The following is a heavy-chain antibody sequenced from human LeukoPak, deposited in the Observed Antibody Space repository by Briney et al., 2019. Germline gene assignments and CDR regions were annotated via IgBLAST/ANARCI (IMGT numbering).Heavy chain of an antibody. CDR3: ARIFRAGSTYHYYGMDV. J-gene: IGHJ6*02. CDR2: ISFDGSSK. Sequence: GGSLRLSCAASGFTFSSHAMHWVRQAPGKGLEWVAVISFDGSSKYYADSVKGRFTISRDNSKKTLYLQMNSLRAEDTAVYYCARIFRAGSTYHYYGMDVWGQGTTVTFSS. V-gene: IGHV3-30-3*01. CDR1: GFTFSSHA. D-gene: IGHD1-7*01.